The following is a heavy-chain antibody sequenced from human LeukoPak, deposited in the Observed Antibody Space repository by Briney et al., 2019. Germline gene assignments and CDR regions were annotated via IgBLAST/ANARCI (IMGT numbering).Heavy chain of an antibody. V-gene: IGHV4-38-2*02. D-gene: IGHD3-16*01. CDR2: IYHSGNT. Sequence: PSETLSLTCTVSGYSISSGYYWSWIRQPPGTGLELIGYIYHSGNTYYNPSLKSRVTITIDMSKNQFSLKLNSVTAADTAVYFCARVVMKLVVSHIDSWGQGTLVTVSS. J-gene: IGHJ4*02. CDR1: GYSISSGYY. CDR3: ARVVMKLVVSHIDS.